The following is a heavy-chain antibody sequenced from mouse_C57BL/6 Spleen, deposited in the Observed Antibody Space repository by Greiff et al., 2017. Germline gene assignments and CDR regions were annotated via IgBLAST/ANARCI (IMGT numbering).Heavy chain of an antibody. J-gene: IGHJ1*03. CDR3: ARRGRITTVVDWYFDV. V-gene: IGHV8-12*01. D-gene: IGHD1-1*01. Sequence: QVTLKVCGPGILQSSQTLSLTCSFSGFSLSTSGMGVSWIRQPSGKGLEWLAHIYWDDDKRYNPSLKSRLTISKDTSRNQVFLKITRVDTADTATYYCARRGRITTVVDWYFDVWGTGTTVTVSS. CDR2: IYWDDDK. CDR1: GFSLSTSGMG.